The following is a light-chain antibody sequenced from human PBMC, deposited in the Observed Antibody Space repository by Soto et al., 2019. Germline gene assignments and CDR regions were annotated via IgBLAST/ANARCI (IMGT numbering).Light chain of an antibody. CDR2: KAS. Sequence: DIQMTQSPAFLSASVGDRVTITCRASQSISRWLTGYQQKPGKARKLLIYKASTLKRGVPSRFSGSGSGTEVTLTISSLQPDDFATYYCQHYNSYSEAFGQGTKVDIK. CDR3: QHYNSYSEA. J-gene: IGKJ1*01. CDR1: QSISRW. V-gene: IGKV1-5*03.